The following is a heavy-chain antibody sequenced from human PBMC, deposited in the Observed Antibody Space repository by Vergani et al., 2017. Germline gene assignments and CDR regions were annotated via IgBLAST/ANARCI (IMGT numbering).Heavy chain of an antibody. CDR1: GASIRSSNYY. CDR2: IYYSGST. J-gene: IGHJ3*02. V-gene: IGHV4-39*01. Sequence: QLQLQESGPGLVKPSATLSLTCSVSGASIRSSNYYWGWIRQPPGKGLEWIASIYYSGSTYYNPSLKSRVTISVDTSKNQFSLKLSSLTAADTAVYYCARPGYCSSTSCYGDAFDIWGQGTMVTVSS. CDR3: ARPGYCSSTSCYGDAFDI. D-gene: IGHD2-2*01.